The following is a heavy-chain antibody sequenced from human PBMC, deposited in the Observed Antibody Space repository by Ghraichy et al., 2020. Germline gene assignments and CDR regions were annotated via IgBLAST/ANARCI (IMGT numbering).Heavy chain of an antibody. V-gene: IGHV4-39*01. Sequence: SETLSLTCIVSGGSITSGNYYWDWIRQPPGKGLEWLGNIYYSGETYYNTSLKSRLSFSVDTSKNQFSLRLSSVTAADTALYYCARHPEAENWFDPWGQGTLVTVSS. CDR2: IYYSGET. J-gene: IGHJ5*02. CDR1: GGSITSGNYY. CDR3: ARHPEAENWFDP. D-gene: IGHD2/OR15-2a*01.